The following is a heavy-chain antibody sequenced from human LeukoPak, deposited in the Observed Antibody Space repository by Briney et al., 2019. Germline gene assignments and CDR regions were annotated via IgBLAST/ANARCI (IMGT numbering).Heavy chain of an antibody. Sequence: GGSLRLSCAASGFTLSKYGMHWVRQAPGKGLEWVAVISYGGSNEYYADSVKGRFTISRDSSKNTLYLQMNSLRAEDTAVYYCAKDQGGHCSSTSCYPIDYWGQGTLVTVSS. J-gene: IGHJ4*02. CDR3: AKDQGGHCSSTSCYPIDY. V-gene: IGHV3-30*18. D-gene: IGHD2-2*01. CDR2: ISYGGSNE. CDR1: GFTLSKYG.